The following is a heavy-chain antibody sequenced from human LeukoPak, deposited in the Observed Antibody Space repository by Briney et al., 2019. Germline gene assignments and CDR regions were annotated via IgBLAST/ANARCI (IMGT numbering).Heavy chain of an antibody. Sequence: GRSLRLSCAASGFTFSTYGMHWVRQAPGKGLEWLALIWYDGTNKYYADSVKGRFTVSRDNPKNTLFLQMNSLRAEDTAVYYCATHEPNPTMAAPFNYWGQGTLATVSS. D-gene: IGHD3-10*01. CDR1: GFTFSTYG. CDR2: IWYDGTNK. CDR3: ATHEPNPTMAAPFNY. V-gene: IGHV3-33*01. J-gene: IGHJ4*02.